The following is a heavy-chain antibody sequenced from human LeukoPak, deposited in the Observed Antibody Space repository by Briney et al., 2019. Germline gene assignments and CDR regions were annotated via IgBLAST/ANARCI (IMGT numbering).Heavy chain of an antibody. CDR3: ASPYSGNSPFDY. D-gene: IGHD1-26*01. CDR1: GGSINSYY. J-gene: IGHJ4*02. CDR2: IYYNGKNNST. Sequence: PSETLSLTCSVSGGSINSYYWTWIRQPPGKGLEWIGYIYYNGKNNSTKYNPSLKSRVTISVDTSKNQFSLKLSSVTAADTAVYYCASPYSGNSPFDYWGQGTLVTVSS. V-gene: IGHV4-59*08.